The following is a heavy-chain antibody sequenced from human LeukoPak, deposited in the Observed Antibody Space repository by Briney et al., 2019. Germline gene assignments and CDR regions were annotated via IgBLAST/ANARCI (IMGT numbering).Heavy chain of an antibody. CDR2: IYTSGSN. Sequence: SETLSLTCTVSGGSISSYYWSWIRQPAGKGLEWIGRIYTSGSNNYNPSLKSRVTMSVDTSKNQFSLKLSSVTAADTAVYYCARGRSSMVRGYYYYYMDVWGKGTTVTISS. D-gene: IGHD3-10*01. V-gene: IGHV4-4*07. J-gene: IGHJ6*03. CDR3: ARGRSSMVRGYYYYYMDV. CDR1: GGSISSYY.